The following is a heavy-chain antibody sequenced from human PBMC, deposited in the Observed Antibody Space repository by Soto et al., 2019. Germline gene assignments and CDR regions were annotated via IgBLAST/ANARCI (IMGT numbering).Heavy chain of an antibody. V-gene: IGHV3-48*01. CDR2: ISSSSSTI. Sequence: GGSLRLSCAASGFTFSSYSMNWVRQAPGKGLEWVSYISSSSSTIYYADSVKGRFTISRDNAKNSLYLQMNSLRAEDTAVYYCARLHDYSNYQSDYYYGMDVSGQGTSVTVSS. D-gene: IGHD4-4*01. CDR1: GFTFSSYS. J-gene: IGHJ6*02. CDR3: ARLHDYSNYQSDYYYGMDV.